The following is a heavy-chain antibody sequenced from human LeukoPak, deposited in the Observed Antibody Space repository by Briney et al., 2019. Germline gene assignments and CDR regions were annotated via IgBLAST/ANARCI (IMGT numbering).Heavy chain of an antibody. CDR1: GGSVSSFY. D-gene: IGHD6-13*01. Sequence: SETLALTCTVSGGSVSSFYWSWSRQPPGKGLEWIGYISKSGSTNSNPSLKSRVTISVDTSKNQFSLKLSSVTAADTAVYYCARHTPAAGTDNWFDPWGQGTLVTVSS. CDR2: ISKSGST. V-gene: IGHV4-59*08. J-gene: IGHJ5*02. CDR3: ARHTPAAGTDNWFDP.